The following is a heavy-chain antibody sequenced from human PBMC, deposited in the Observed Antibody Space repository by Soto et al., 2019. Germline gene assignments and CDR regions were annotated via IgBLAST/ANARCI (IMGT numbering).Heavy chain of an antibody. CDR2: INRNGGST. D-gene: IGHD1-26*01. CDR1: GSTFDDNG. Sequence: EVQLVESGGGVVRPGGSLRLSCAASGSTFDDNGMSWVRHAPGKGLEWVSGINRNGGSTGYADSVKGRFTISRDNAKNSLYRQMNRLRAEDTALYYCARSVAATNWFDPGGQGTLVTVSS. J-gene: IGHJ5*02. CDR3: ARSVAATNWFDP. V-gene: IGHV3-20*04.